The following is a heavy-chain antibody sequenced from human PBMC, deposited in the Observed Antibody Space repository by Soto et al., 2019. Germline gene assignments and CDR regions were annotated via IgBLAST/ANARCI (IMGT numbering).Heavy chain of an antibody. D-gene: IGHD5-12*01. J-gene: IGHJ5*02. V-gene: IGHV1-18*04. Sequence: ASVKVSCKASGYTFTSYGITWVRQAPGQGLEWMGWISGYNGDTNYEQKFQGRVTMTTDTSTSTAYMELRSLRSDDTAVYYCARDTYSGYDFGLWGQGTLVTVSS. CDR1: GYTFTSYG. CDR3: ARDTYSGYDFGL. CDR2: ISGYNGDT.